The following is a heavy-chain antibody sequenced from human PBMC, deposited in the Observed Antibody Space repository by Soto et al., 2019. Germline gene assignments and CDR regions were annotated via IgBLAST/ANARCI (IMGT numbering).Heavy chain of an antibody. D-gene: IGHD3-9*01. CDR2: IGRSSDYT. Sequence: QVQLVESGGGLVKPGGSLRLSCAASGFIFSDYYMSWIRQAPGKGLEWVSYIGRSSDYTNYADSVKGRFTISRDNAKNSLYLQMNSLRAEDTAVYYCARDADILTGSDAFDIWGQGTMVTVSS. J-gene: IGHJ3*02. CDR3: ARDADILTGSDAFDI. V-gene: IGHV3-11*05. CDR1: GFIFSDYY.